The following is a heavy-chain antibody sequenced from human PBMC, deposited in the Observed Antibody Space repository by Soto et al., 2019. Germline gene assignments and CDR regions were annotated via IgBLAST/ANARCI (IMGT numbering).Heavy chain of an antibody. CDR2: IYYSGST. J-gene: IGHJ4*02. CDR1: GGSISSSSYY. CDR3: ARLEGLATISYYFDY. V-gene: IGHV4-39*01. D-gene: IGHD3-9*01. Sequence: QLQLQESGPGLVKPSETLSLTCTVSGGSISSSSYYWGWIRQPPGKGLEWIGSIYYSGSTYYNPSIESRVTISVDKSKNQFSLKLSSVTAADTAVYYCARLEGLATISYYFDYWGQGTLVTVSS.